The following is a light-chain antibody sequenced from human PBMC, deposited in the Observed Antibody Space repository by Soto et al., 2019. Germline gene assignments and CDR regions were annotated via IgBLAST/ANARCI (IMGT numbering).Light chain of an antibody. Sequence: EVVFTQSPGTLSLSPGDAASLSCRASESVSSDYLAWYKQSPGLAPRLLIYGVSSRATGIPDRFSGSGSGTEFTLTISRLEPEDFEVFYCQQYGSSPWTFGQGTKVDIK. V-gene: IGKV3-20*01. CDR3: QQYGSSPWT. CDR1: ESVSSDY. CDR2: GVS. J-gene: IGKJ1*01.